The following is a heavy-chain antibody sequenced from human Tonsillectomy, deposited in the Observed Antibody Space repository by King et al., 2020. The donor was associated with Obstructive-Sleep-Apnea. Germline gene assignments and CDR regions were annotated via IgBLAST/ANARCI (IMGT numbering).Heavy chain of an antibody. Sequence: VQLVQSGAEVKKPGASVTVSCMASGYTFTTYDISWVRQATGQGLEWMGWISAYNGNTHYRQKFQGRVTMTTDTSTNTAYMDLRSLRSDDTAVYYCARHAEPSRPQDGLDIWGQGTMVTVSS. J-gene: IGHJ3*02. D-gene: IGHD1-14*01. CDR1: GYTFTTYD. CDR2: ISAYNGNT. V-gene: IGHV1-18*04. CDR3: ARHAEPSRPQDGLDI.